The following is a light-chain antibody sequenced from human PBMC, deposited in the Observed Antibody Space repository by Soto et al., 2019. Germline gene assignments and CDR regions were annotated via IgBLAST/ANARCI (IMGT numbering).Light chain of an antibody. V-gene: IGKV1-39*01. CDR3: QHTYTTPIT. CDR2: HAS. CDR1: QSISTY. J-gene: IGKJ5*01. Sequence: IQMTQSPSSLSASVGDRVTITCRASQSISTYLNWYQQKPGKAPKLLLYHASTLQSGVPSRFSGSGSGTDFTLTISSLQPEDFATYYCQHTYTTPITFGQGTRLEIK.